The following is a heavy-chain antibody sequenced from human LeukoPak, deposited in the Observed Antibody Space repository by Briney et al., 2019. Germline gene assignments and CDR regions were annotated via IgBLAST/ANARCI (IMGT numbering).Heavy chain of an antibody. Sequence: PSETLSLTCTVSGGSIRSYYWSWIRQPAGKGLEWIGRIYTSGSINYNPSLQSRITMSVDTSKNQFSLKLSSVTAADTAVYYCARGYCSGGSCYSYYYYNYMDVWGKGTTVTVSS. V-gene: IGHV4-4*07. CDR3: ARGYCSGGSCYSYYYYNYMDV. D-gene: IGHD2-15*01. CDR1: GGSIRSYY. CDR2: IYTSGSI. J-gene: IGHJ6*03.